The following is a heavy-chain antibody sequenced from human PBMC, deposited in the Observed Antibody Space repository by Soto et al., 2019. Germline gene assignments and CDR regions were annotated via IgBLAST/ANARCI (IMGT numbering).Heavy chain of an antibody. V-gene: IGHV3-48*03. Sequence: GGSLRLSCAASGFTFSSYEMNWVRQAPGKGLEWVSYISSSGSTIYYADSVKGRFTISRDNAKNSLYLQMNSLRAEDTAVYYCAREAPYYYDSSGYYYWGQGTLVTVSS. J-gene: IGHJ4*02. CDR3: AREAPYYYDSSGYYY. CDR2: ISSSGSTI. D-gene: IGHD3-22*01. CDR1: GFTFSSYE.